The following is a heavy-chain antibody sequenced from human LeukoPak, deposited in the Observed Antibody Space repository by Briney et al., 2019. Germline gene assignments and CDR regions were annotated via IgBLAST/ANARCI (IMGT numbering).Heavy chain of an antibody. CDR2: INHSGST. J-gene: IGHJ4*02. Sequence: SETLSLTCAVYGGSFSGYYWSWIRQPPGKGLEWIGEINHSGSTNYNPSLKSRVTISVDTSKNQFSLKLSSVTAADTAVYYCAREGPDYGDYGSYWGQGTLVTVSS. D-gene: IGHD4-17*01. CDR1: GGSFSGYY. CDR3: AREGPDYGDYGSY. V-gene: IGHV4-34*01.